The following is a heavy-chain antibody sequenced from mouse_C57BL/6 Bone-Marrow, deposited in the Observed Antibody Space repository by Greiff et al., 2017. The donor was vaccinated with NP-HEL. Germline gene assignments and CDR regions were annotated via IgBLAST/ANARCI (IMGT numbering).Heavy chain of an antibody. CDR2: IDPSDSYT. V-gene: IGHV1-69*01. CDR3: ARHYYDAMDY. D-gene: IGHD1-2*01. CDR1: GYTFTSYW. J-gene: IGHJ4*01. Sequence: QVQLQQPGAELVMPGASVKLSCKASGYTFTSYWMHWVKQRPGQGLEWIGEIDPSDSYTNYNQKFKGKSTLTVDKSSSTAYMQLSSLTSEDSAVYYCARHYYDAMDYWGQGTSVTVSS.